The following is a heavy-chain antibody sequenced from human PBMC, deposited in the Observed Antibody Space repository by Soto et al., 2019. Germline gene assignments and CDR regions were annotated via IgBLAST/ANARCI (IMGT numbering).Heavy chain of an antibody. Sequence: PGGSLRLSCAASGFPFSDSYMAWIRQAPGKGLEEIATISSTGSTPYYADSVKGRFTISRDNAQNSLYLEMNNLRAEDTAVYYCARGQQLVANWLDPWARESWSPSPQ. V-gene: IGHV3-11*01. CDR2: ISSTGSTP. CDR1: GFPFSDSY. D-gene: IGHD6-6*01. J-gene: IGHJ5*02. CDR3: ARGQQLVANWLDP.